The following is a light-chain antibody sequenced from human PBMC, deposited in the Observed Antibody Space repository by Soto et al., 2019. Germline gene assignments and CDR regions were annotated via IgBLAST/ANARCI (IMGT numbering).Light chain of an antibody. CDR2: DTS. CDR1: TGAVTSGHY. V-gene: IGLV7-46*01. J-gene: IGLJ1*01. CDR3: LLSYSGALYV. Sequence: QAVVTQEPSLTVSPGGTVTFTCGSSTGAVTSGHYPYWFQQKPGQAPRTLIYDTSNKHSWTPARFSGSLLGGKAALTLSGAQPEDEAEYYCLLSYSGALYVFGTGTKLTVL.